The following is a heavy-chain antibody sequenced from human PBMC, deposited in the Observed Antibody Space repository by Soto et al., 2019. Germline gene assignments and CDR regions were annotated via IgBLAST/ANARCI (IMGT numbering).Heavy chain of an antibody. J-gene: IGHJ6*02. CDR2: ISAYNGNT. CDR3: ARRDYYDSSGRRYGMDV. CDR1: GYTFTSYG. V-gene: IGHV1-18*01. Sequence: XSVKVSCKASGYTFTSYGISWVRQAPGQGLEWMGWISAYNGNTNYAQKLQGRVTMTTDTSTSTDYMELRSLRSDDTAVYYCARRDYYDSSGRRYGMDVWGQGTTVTVSS. D-gene: IGHD3-22*01.